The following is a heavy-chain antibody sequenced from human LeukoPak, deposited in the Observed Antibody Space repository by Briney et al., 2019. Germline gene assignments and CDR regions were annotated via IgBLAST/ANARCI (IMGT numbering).Heavy chain of an antibody. CDR1: GFTFSSYW. V-gene: IGHV3-74*01. J-gene: IGHJ4*02. CDR2: INTDGSST. Sequence: GGSLRLSCAASGFTFSSYWMHWVRQAPGKGLVWVSRINTDGSSTSYADYVKGRFTISRDNAKNTLYLQMNSLRAEDTAVYYCARDSHPTRYCSSTSCYLHWGQGTLVTVSS. CDR3: ARDSHPTRYCSSTSCYLH. D-gene: IGHD2-2*01.